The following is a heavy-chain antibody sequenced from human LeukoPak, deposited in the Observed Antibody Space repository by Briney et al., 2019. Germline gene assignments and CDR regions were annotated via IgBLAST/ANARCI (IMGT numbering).Heavy chain of an antibody. V-gene: IGHV1-2*02. Sequence: ASVKVSCKASGYTFTGYYMHWVRQAPGQGLEWMGWINPNSGGTNYAQKFQGRATMTRDTSISTAYMELSRLRSDDTAVYYCARDRRVTYYYDSSGYWLFDYYGMDVWGQGTTVTVSS. CDR1: GYTFTGYY. J-gene: IGHJ6*02. CDR3: ARDRRVTYYYDSSGYWLFDYYGMDV. CDR2: INPNSGGT. D-gene: IGHD3-22*01.